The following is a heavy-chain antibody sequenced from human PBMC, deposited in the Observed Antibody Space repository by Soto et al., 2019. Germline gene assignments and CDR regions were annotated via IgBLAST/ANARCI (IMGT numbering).Heavy chain of an antibody. Sequence: TLSLTCTVSGGSISSYYWSWIRQPPGKGLEWIGYIYYSGSTNYNPSLKSRVTISVDTSKNQFSLKLSSVTAADTAVYYCARWWSGSRQGFDPWGQGTLVTVSS. CDR3: ARWWSGSRQGFDP. CDR2: IYYSGST. J-gene: IGHJ5*02. CDR1: GGSISSYY. V-gene: IGHV4-59*12. D-gene: IGHD3-3*01.